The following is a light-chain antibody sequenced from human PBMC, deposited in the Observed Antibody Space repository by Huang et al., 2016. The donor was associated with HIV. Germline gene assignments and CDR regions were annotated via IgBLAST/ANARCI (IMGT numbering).Light chain of an antibody. Sequence: EIVLTQSPATLSLSPGDRATLSCRASQSVSSNLAWYQQKLGQAPRLLIYDASSRATGIPARFSDSGSGTDFTLTISSLEPEDFAVYYCQQRTNWPQYTFGQGTKLEIK. CDR1: QSVSSN. V-gene: IGKV3-11*01. CDR3: QQRTNWPQYT. CDR2: DAS. J-gene: IGKJ2*01.